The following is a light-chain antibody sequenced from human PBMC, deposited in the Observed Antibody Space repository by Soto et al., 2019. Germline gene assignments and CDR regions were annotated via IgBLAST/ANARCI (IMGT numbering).Light chain of an antibody. CDR2: QVN. CDR3: CSYAGSYTFV. CDR1: SNDIGVYDF. J-gene: IGLJ1*01. Sequence: QSALTQPPSASGSPGQSVTISCTGTSNDIGVYDFVSWYQQHPGKAPKVIIYQVNKRPSGVPDRFSGSKSANTASLTVSGLRPEDEADYYCCSYAGSYTFVFGTGTKLTVL. V-gene: IGLV2-8*01.